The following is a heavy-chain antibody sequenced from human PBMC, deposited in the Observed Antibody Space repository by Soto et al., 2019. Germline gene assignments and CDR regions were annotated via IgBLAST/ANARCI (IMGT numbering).Heavy chain of an antibody. CDR1: GFTFSSYA. J-gene: IGHJ4*02. D-gene: IGHD5-18*01. CDR2: ISYDGSNK. CDR3: ARAGYSYGFIVDY. Sequence: VGSLRLSCAASGFTFSSYAMHWVRQAPGKGLEWVAVISYDGSNKYYADSVKGRFTISRDNSKNTLYLQMNSLRAEDTAVYYCARAGYSYGFIVDYWGQGTLVTVSS. V-gene: IGHV3-30-3*01.